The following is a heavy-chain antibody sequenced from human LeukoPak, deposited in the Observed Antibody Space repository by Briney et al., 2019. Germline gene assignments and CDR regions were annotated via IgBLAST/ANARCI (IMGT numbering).Heavy chain of an antibody. D-gene: IGHD3-22*01. CDR3: ARITYYYDSSGYYDAFDI. CDR2: IIPIFGTA. V-gene: IGHV1-69*01. Sequence: SVKVSCKASGGTLSSYAISWVRQAPGQGLEWMGGIIPIFGTANYAQKFQGRVTITADESTSTAYMELSSLRSEDTAVYYCARITYYYDSSGYYDAFDIWGQGTMVTVSS. CDR1: GGTLSSYA. J-gene: IGHJ3*02.